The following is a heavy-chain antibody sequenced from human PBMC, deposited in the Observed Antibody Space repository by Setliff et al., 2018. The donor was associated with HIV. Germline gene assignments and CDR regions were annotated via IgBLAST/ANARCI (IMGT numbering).Heavy chain of an antibody. CDR2: IIPISGTA. Sequence: GASVKVSCKASGYTFTSYGISWVRQAPGQGLEWMGGIIPISGTANYAQKFQGRVTITRSTSISTAYMDLSTLRSEDTAVYYCARVVVRGVTFIAEYFQHWGQGTLVTVSS. J-gene: IGHJ1*01. D-gene: IGHD3-10*01. CDR1: GYTFTSYG. V-gene: IGHV1-69*05. CDR3: ARVVVRGVTFIAEYFQH.